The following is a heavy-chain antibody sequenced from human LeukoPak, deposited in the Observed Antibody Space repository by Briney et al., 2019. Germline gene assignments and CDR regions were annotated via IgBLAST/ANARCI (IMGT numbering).Heavy chain of an antibody. J-gene: IGHJ4*02. CDR3: VRGDWYFES. D-gene: IGHD2-21*01. Sequence: QPGGSLRLSCVTSGFNFSDSRMTWVRQAPGKGLQWVANVNRDGTEKHFLDSVEGRFTISRDNAKKSLYLQMSSPRPQDTAVYFCVRGDWYFESWGQGTLVTVSS. CDR1: GFNFSDSR. CDR2: VNRDGTEK. V-gene: IGHV3-7*04.